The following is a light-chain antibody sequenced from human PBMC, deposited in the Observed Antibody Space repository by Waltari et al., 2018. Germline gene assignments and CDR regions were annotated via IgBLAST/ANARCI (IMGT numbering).Light chain of an antibody. CDR3: QQRNSYPWT. Sequence: DIQMTQSPSSLSASVGDKVTITCRVSQGISNALAWYQQKPGKAPKLLIYAASNLQSGVPSRFSGSGSGTDFTLTISSLQLEDFAVYYCQQRNSYPWTFGQGTKVEIK. CDR1: QGISNA. J-gene: IGKJ1*01. V-gene: IGKV1-17*01. CDR2: AAS.